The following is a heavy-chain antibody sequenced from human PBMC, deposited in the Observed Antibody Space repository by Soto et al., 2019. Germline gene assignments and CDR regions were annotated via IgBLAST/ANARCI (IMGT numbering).Heavy chain of an antibody. D-gene: IGHD3-22*01. J-gene: IGHJ4*02. CDR1: GYTFTSYY. Sequence: GASVKVSCKASGYTFTSYYMHWVRQAPGQGLEWMGIINPSGGSTSYAQKFQGRVTMTRDTSTSTVYMELSSLRSEDTAVYYCAREGNYYDSSGRTTPFDYWGQGTLVTVLL. CDR3: AREGNYYDSSGRTTPFDY. CDR2: INPSGGST. V-gene: IGHV1-46*01.